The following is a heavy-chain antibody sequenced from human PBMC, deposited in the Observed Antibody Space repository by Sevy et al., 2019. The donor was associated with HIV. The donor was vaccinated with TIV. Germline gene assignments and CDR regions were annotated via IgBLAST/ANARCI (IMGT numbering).Heavy chain of an antibody. V-gene: IGHV3-7*01. J-gene: IGHJ6*03. Sequence: GGSLRLSFAASGFTFSSYWMSWVRQAPGKGLEWVANIKQDGSEKYYVDSVKGRFTISRDNAKNSLYLQMNSLRAEDTGVYYCASSLGELSFFYYYYMDVWGKGTTVTVSS. CDR3: ASSLGELSFFYYYYMDV. CDR2: IKQDGSEK. CDR1: GFTFSSYW. D-gene: IGHD3-16*02.